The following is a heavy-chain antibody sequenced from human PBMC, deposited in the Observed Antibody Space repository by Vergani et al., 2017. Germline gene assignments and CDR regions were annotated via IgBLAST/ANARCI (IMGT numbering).Heavy chain of an antibody. CDR1: GDSISSSHYY. CDR2: ISSSGSP. J-gene: IGHJ3*01. D-gene: IGHD3-10*01. V-gene: IGHV4-39*02. Sequence: QLQLQESGPGLVKPSETLSLSCRVSGDSISSSHYYWGFIRQPPGKGLEWIGSISSSGSPYYNPTLKSRLAFSVDTSKNLFSLRLKSVTATDTGMYYCARPVGPSAIADGYHVWGQGTMVTVS. CDR3: ARPVGPSAIADGYHV.